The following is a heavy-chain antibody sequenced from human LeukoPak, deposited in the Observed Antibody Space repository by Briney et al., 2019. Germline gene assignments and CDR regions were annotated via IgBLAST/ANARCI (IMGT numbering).Heavy chain of an antibody. J-gene: IGHJ3*02. CDR1: GGSFSGYY. CDR3: ARGAYYDFWSGYYTSADAFDI. D-gene: IGHD3-3*01. Sequence: SETLSLTCAVYGGSFSGYYWSWIRQPPGKGLEWIGEINHSGSTNYNPSLKSRVTISVDTSKNQFSLKLSSVTAADTAVYYCARGAYYDFWSGYYTSADAFDIWGQGTMVTVSS. CDR2: INHSGST. V-gene: IGHV4-34*01.